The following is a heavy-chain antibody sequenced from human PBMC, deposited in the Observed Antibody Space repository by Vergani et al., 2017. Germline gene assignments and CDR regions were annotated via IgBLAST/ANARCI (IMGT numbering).Heavy chain of an antibody. CDR2: IYYSGST. D-gene: IGHD3-10*01. CDR1: ADSISSGSYY. J-gene: IGHJ3*02. Sequence: QLQLQQSGPGLVKPSETLFLTCTVSADSISSGSYYWGWIHQPPGKSLEWIGSIYYSGSTYYNPSLKSRVTISVDTSKNQFSLKLSSVTAADTAVYYCARAGFRAYYYGSGSYFAFDIWGQGTMVTVSS. CDR3: ARAGFRAYYYGSGSYFAFDI. V-gene: IGHV4-30-4*08.